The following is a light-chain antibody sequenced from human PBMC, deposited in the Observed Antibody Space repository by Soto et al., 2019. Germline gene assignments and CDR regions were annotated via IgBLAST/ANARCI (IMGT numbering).Light chain of an antibody. CDR3: QQYNSYPGT. CDR2: HAS. J-gene: IGKJ1*01. CDR1: QEIVNW. Sequence: DIQMTQSPSSLSASVGDRVTLTCRASQEIVNWLAWYQQRPGKAPNLLVYHASSLRTGVPSRFRGSGSGREFTLTISSLQPNDSATYYCQQYNSYPGTFGQGTKVDIK. V-gene: IGKV1-5*01.